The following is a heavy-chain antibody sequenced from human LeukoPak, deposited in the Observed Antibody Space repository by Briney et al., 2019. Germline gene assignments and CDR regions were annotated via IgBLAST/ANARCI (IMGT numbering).Heavy chain of an antibody. CDR2: IYYSGST. D-gene: IGHD7-27*01. J-gene: IGHJ4*02. CDR3: VRHAALGPFDY. V-gene: IGHV4-39*01. Sequence: IPSETLSLTCTVSGGSISRSDYYWGWIRQPPGKGLEWIGSIYYSGSTYYNPSLKSPVTISVDTTKNQFSLKLTSVTAADTAVYYCVRHAALGPFDYWGQGTLVTVSS. CDR1: GGSISRSDYY.